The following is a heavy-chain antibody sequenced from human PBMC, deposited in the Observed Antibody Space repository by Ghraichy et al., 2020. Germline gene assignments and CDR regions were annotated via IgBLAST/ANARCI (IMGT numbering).Heavy chain of an antibody. CDR2: INTNTGNP. J-gene: IGHJ4*02. Sequence: ASVKVSCKASGYTFTRNTMIWVRQVPGQGLEWMGWINTNTGNPMYAQGFTGRFVFFLDTSVSTAFLQINSLKPADTAVYYCARMIIGWYFFGYCGQGTLVTVSS. CDR1: GYTFTRNT. CDR3: ARMIIGWYFFGY. D-gene: IGHD6-19*01. V-gene: IGHV7-4-1*02.